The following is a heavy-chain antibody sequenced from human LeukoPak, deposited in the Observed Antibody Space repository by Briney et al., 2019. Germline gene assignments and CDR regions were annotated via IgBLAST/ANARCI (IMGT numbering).Heavy chain of an antibody. Sequence: GASVKVSCKASGYTFTSYGISWVRRAPGQGLEWMGWISGHNGNTDYAQKLQGRVTMTTDTSTTTAYMELRSLRSDDTAVYYCARDDIAPGPFDIWGQGTMVTAPS. J-gene: IGHJ3*02. D-gene: IGHD2-15*01. CDR2: ISGHNGNT. CDR1: GYTFTSYG. V-gene: IGHV1-18*01. CDR3: ARDDIAPGPFDI.